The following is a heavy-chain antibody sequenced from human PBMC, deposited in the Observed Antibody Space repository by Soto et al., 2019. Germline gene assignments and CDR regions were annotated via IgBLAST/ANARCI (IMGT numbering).Heavy chain of an antibody. Sequence: VESGGVLVQPGGSLRLSCAASGFTFDSHWMHWVRQAPGEGLVWVSRIKPDGRAAAYADSVKGRFTISRDNTKNTLYLQMNSLRAEDTAVYFCVRESGVAADCWGQGTLVTVSS. CDR1: GFTFDSHW. CDR2: IKPDGRAA. J-gene: IGHJ4*02. CDR3: VRESGVAADC. V-gene: IGHV3-74*01. D-gene: IGHD6-19*01.